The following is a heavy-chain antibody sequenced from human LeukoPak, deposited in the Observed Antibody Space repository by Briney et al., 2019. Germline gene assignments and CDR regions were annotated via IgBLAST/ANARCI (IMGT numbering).Heavy chain of an antibody. CDR1: GYTFTDYY. CDR2: INPNSGGT. J-gene: IGHJ4*02. V-gene: IGHV1-2*02. CDR3: ATLRRSDWYIGD. Sequence: ASVKVSCKASGYTFTDYYMHWVRQAPGQGLEWMGWINPNSGGTNYAEKFQGRVTMTRDTSITTAYMELSSLRSDDTAMYYCATLRRSDWYIGDWGQGTLVTVSS. D-gene: IGHD6-19*01.